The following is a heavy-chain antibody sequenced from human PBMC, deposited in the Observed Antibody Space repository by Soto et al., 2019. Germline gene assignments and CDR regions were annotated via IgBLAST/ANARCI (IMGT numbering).Heavy chain of an antibody. CDR1: GFTFSNYA. D-gene: IGHD4-17*01. CDR3: AGDYLRLNSLNSNYYSFGMDV. Sequence: EVQLLESGGGLVQPGGSLRLSCIASGFTFSNYALSWVRQTPGKGLEWVSTISGDGGSRNYADTVKGRFTISRENSNNPVSLQMDSLRAEDTAVYYCAGDYLRLNSLNSNYYSFGMDVWGQGTTVTVSS. CDR2: ISGDGGSR. V-gene: IGHV3-23*01. J-gene: IGHJ6*02.